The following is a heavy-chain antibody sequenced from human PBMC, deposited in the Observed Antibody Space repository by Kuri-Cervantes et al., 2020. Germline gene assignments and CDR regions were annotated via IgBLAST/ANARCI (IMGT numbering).Heavy chain of an antibody. D-gene: IGHD3-16*01. Sequence: SETLSLTCVLSGYSINSGYFWGWIRQPPGKGLEWIGTIYHSGNTYYNPSLWSRVTISVDRSKNQFSLKLSSVTAADTAVYYCARVGVEGTLGYYMDVWGKGTTVTVSS. CDR1: GYSINSGYF. V-gene: IGHV4-38-2*01. J-gene: IGHJ6*03. CDR2: IYHSGNT. CDR3: ARVGVEGTLGYYMDV.